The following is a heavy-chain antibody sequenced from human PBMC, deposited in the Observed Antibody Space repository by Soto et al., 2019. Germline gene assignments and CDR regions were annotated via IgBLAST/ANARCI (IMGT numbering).Heavy chain of an antibody. J-gene: IGHJ6*02. V-gene: IGHV3-23*01. CDR2: IIGSGGNS. CDR3: AKDGASGSYPPYYYFGMDV. CDR1: GFTFSSYA. D-gene: IGHD1-26*01. Sequence: EVQLLESGGGLVQPGGSLRLSCAASGFTFSSYAMSWVRQAPGKGLEWVSSIIGSGGNSYYADSVKGRFSISRDKSKNTLRLQMNSLRADDTAVYYCAKDGASGSYPPYYYFGMDVWGQGTTVTVAS.